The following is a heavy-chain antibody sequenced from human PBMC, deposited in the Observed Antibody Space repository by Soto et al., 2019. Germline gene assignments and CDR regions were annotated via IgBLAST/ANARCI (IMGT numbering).Heavy chain of an antibody. J-gene: IGHJ6*03. CDR2: IYYSGST. CDR1: GGSISSYY. Sequence: SETLSLTCTVSGGSISSYYWSWIRQPPGKGLEWIGYIYYSGSTNYNPSLKSRVTMSVDTSKNQFSLKLSSVTAADTAVYYCARLGQTYYYYYMDVWGKGTTVTVSS. V-gene: IGHV4-59*01. CDR3: ARLGQTYYYYYMDV.